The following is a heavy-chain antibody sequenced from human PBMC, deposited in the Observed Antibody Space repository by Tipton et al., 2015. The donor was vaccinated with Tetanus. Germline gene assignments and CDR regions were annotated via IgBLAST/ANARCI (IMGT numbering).Heavy chain of an antibody. Sequence: SLRLSCTTSGLFFHNAWMNWVRQAPGKGLEWVSGFSGSADSISYADSVKGRFTISRDISKNTLYLQMNSLRAEDTAVYYCAKWVKYGDYVLGYSFIDQWGQGTLVTVSS. D-gene: IGHD4-17*01. J-gene: IGHJ4*02. CDR2: FSGSADSI. CDR3: AKWVKYGDYVLGYSFIDQ. V-gene: IGHV3-23*01. CDR1: GLFFHNA.